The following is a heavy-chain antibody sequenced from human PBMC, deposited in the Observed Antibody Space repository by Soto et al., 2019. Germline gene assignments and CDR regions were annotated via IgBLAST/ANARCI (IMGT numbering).Heavy chain of an antibody. CDR1: GFTFEDYA. Sequence: GGSLRLSCAASGFTFEDYAMHWVRQAPGKGLEWVSGISWNSAFIAYADYVKGRFTISRDNARNSLYLQMNSLRAEDAAVYYCAKDSDTMIVAPFDSWGQGTPVTVSS. CDR3: AKDSDTMIVAPFDS. D-gene: IGHD3-22*01. J-gene: IGHJ4*02. CDR2: ISWNSAFI. V-gene: IGHV3-9*01.